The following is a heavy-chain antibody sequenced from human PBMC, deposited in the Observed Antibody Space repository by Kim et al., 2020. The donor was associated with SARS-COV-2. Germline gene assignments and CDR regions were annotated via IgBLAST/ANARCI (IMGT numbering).Heavy chain of an antibody. Sequence: GGSLRLSCAASGFTFSSYAMSWVRQAPGKGLEWVSAISGSGGSTYYADPVKGRFTISRDNSKNTLYLQMNSLRAEDTAVYYCAKGGGSYLLPFDYWGQGTLVTVSS. CDR2: ISGSGGST. D-gene: IGHD1-26*01. V-gene: IGHV3-23*01. CDR1: GFTFSSYA. CDR3: AKGGGSYLLPFDY. J-gene: IGHJ4*02.